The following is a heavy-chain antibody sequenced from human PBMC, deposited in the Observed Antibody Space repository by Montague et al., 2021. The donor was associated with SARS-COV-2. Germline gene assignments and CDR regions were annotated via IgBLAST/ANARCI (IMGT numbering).Heavy chain of an antibody. V-gene: IGHV4-31*03. CDR3: ARGRGYTGYDSD. D-gene: IGHD5-12*01. CDR1: GDSMNSGGYY. J-gene: IGHJ4*02. Sequence: TLSLTCTVSGDSMNSGGYYWSWIRQHPGKGLEWIGYMYYTGSTFYNPSLKSRLTMSVDTSQNQFSLSLISVTAADTAVYYCARGRGYTGYDSDWGQGTLVTVTS. CDR2: MYYTGST.